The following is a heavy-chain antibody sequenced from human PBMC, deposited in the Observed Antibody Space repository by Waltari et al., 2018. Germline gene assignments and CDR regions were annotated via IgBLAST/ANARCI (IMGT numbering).Heavy chain of an antibody. Sequence: EVQLVETGGGLVQPGGPLRPSVAASGFTFLNHAVQRVRQAPGKGLEWVSGISWNSGSIAFADSVKGRFTISRDNTKNSLYLQMNSLRAEDTALYYCAIRGAAYAFDMWGQGTMVTVSS. J-gene: IGHJ3*02. CDR3: AIRGAAYAFDM. CDR1: GFTFLNHA. D-gene: IGHD1-26*01. CDR2: ISWNSGSI. V-gene: IGHV3-9*01.